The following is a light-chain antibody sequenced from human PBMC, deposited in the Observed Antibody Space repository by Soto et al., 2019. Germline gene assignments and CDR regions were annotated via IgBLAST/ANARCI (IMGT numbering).Light chain of an antibody. CDR1: QSVSRSY. Sequence: EIVLTQSPGTLSLSPGERATLSCRASQSVSRSYLAWYQQKPGQAPRLLIYGASSRATGIPDRFSGSGSGTDFTLTISRLEPEDFAVYYCQKYGSSPWTFGQGTMVEIK. CDR3: QKYGSSPWT. CDR2: GAS. V-gene: IGKV3-20*01. J-gene: IGKJ1*01.